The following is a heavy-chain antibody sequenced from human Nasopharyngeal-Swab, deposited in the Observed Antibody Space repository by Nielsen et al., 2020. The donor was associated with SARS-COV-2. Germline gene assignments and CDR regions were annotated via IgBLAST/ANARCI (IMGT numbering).Heavy chain of an antibody. CDR2: ISGSGRTT. CDR3: AKGFILENFDF. V-gene: IGHV3-23*01. J-gene: IGHJ4*02. CDR1: GFTFSDYG. Sequence: GGSLRLSYEASGFTFSDYGMSWVRQAPGKGLQWVSAISGSGRTTFYADSVKGRFTISRDNSKNTMYLQMNGLRDEDTAIYYCAKGFILENFDFWGQGALVTVSS.